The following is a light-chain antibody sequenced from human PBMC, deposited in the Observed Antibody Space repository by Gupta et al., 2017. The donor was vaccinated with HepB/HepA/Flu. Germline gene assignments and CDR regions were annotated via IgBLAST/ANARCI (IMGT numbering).Light chain of an antibody. CDR2: GAS. J-gene: IGKJ5*01. CDR3: QQYGSAQIT. CDR1: QSVSSSY. V-gene: IGKV3-20*01. Sequence: DIVLTQSPGTLSLSPGERATLSCRASQSVSSSYVAWYQQKPGQAPRLLIYGASSRATGIPDRFIGRGSGTDFTLTISRLEPEDFAGYYCQQYGSAQITFGQGTRLEIK.